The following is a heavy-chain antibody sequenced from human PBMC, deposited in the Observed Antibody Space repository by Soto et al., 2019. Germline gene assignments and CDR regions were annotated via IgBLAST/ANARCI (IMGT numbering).Heavy chain of an antibody. V-gene: IGHV3-23*01. D-gene: IGHD2-2*01. Sequence: EVQLLESGGGLVQPGGSLRLSCAASGFTFSSYAMSWVRQAPGKGLEWVSAINSRGGSTYYADSVKGRFTISRDSSKNTLYLQMNSLRAEDTAVYYGAKDRSSTSCYAFDCWGQGTLVTVSS. CDR3: AKDRSSTSCYAFDC. CDR2: INSRGGST. J-gene: IGHJ4*02. CDR1: GFTFSSYA.